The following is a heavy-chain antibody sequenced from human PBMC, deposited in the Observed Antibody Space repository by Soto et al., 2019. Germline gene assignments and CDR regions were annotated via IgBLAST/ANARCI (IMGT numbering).Heavy chain of an antibody. CDR2: IIPIFGTA. CDR1: GGTFSSYA. CDR3: ARPRGYCSGGSCYTTFPFDY. D-gene: IGHD2-15*01. V-gene: IGHV1-69*01. Sequence: QVQLVQSGAEVKKPGSSVKVSCKASGGTFSSYAISWVRQAPGQGLEWMGGIIPIFGTANYAQKFQGRVTITADEYTSTDYMELSRLRSEDTAVYYCARPRGYCSGGSCYTTFPFDYWGQGTLVTVSS. J-gene: IGHJ4*02.